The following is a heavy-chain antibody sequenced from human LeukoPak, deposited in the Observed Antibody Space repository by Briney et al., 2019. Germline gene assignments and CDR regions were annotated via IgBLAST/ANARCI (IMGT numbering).Heavy chain of an antibody. CDR2: ISYDGSNK. D-gene: IGHD3-9*01. V-gene: IGHV3-30*18. CDR3: AKDPAWRLRYFDLPGTIDY. Sequence: GGSLRLSCAASGFTFSSYGMHWFRQAPGKGLEWVAVISYDGSNKYFVDSVKGRFTISRDNSKNTLYLQMNSLRPEDTAVYYCAKDPAWRLRYFDLPGTIDYWGQGTLVTVSS. J-gene: IGHJ4*02. CDR1: GFTFSSYG.